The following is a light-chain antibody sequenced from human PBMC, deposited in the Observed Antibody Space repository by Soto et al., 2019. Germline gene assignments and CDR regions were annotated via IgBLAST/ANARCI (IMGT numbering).Light chain of an antibody. J-gene: IGLJ2*01. V-gene: IGLV2-23*01. Sequence: SALTQPASVSGSPGQSITISCTGTSSDVGSYNLVSWYQQHPGKAPKLMIYEGSKRPSGVSNRFSGSKSGNTASLTISGLQAEDEADYYCCSYAGSSTLNLVFGGGTKLTVL. CDR3: CSYAGSSTLNLV. CDR1: SSDVGSYNL. CDR2: EGS.